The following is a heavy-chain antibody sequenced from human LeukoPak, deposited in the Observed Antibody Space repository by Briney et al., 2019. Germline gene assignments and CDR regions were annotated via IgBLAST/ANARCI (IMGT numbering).Heavy chain of an antibody. D-gene: IGHD3-10*02. CDR1: GFTVSSNY. Sequence: GGSLRLSCAASGFTVSSNYMSWVRQAPGKGLEWVGNIKYDGGEKYYLDSVEGRFTISRDNAQNSLFLDMNSLRAEDTAVYYCARDYVWGSPESDYWGQGTLVTVSS. CDR2: IKYDGGEK. V-gene: IGHV3-7*01. CDR3: ARDYVWGSPESDY. J-gene: IGHJ4*02.